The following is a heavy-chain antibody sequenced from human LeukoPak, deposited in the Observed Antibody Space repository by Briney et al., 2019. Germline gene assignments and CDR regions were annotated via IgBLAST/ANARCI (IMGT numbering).Heavy chain of an antibody. CDR2: ISYDGSNK. V-gene: IGHV3-30*18. J-gene: IGHJ4*02. D-gene: IGHD1-7*01. CDR1: GFTFSSYW. CDR3: AKDQSNWNYGGSVDY. Sequence: GGSLRLSCAASGFTFSSYWMHWVRQAPGKGLEWVAVISYDGSNKYYADSVKGRFTISRDNSKNTLYLQMNSLRAEDTAVYYCAKDQSNWNYGGSVDYWGQGTLVTVSS.